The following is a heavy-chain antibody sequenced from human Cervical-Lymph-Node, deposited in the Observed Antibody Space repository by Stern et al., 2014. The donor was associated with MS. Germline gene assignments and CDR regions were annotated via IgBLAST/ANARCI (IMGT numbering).Heavy chain of an antibody. CDR2: SSSSGTKI. CDR1: GFDFASYS. CDR3: ASPHCGGDCWANDQYTMDV. J-gene: IGHJ6*02. D-gene: IGHD2-21*02. Sequence: DVQLVQSGGGLVKPGGTLRLSCIASGFDFASYSMSWVRQVPGTGLEWVASSSSSGTKIFYADSVKGRFTISRDNSMKSLYLQMNSLRLEDTATYYCASPHCGGDCWANDQYTMDVWGQGTTVTVSS. V-gene: IGHV3-21*01.